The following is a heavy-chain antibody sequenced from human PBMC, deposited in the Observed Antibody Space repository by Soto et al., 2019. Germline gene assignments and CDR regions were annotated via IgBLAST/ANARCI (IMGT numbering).Heavy chain of an antibody. D-gene: IGHD6-13*01. J-gene: IGHJ6*02. CDR2: IYPGDSDT. CDR1: GYSFTSYW. Sequence: GESLKTSCKGSGYSFTSYWIGWVRQMPGKGLEWMGIIYPGDSDTRYSPSFQGQVTISADKSISTAYLQWSSLKASDTAMYYCARHTSIAAAGSPNYYGMDVWGQGTTVTVSS. CDR3: ARHTSIAAAGSPNYYGMDV. V-gene: IGHV5-51*01.